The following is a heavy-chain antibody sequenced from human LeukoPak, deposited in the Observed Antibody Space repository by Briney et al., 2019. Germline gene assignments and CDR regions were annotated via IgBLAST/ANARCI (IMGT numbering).Heavy chain of an antibody. CDR2: INPQSGGT. D-gene: IGHD6-19*01. Sequence: AASVKVSCKASGYTFIAYYMHWVRQAPGQGLEWMGWINPQSGGTSYAQKFQGRVTITKDTSISTAYMELSSLRPDDTAAYYCARDPRILAVAGPYYFDHWGQGTLVTVSS. CDR3: ARDPRILAVAGPYYFDH. J-gene: IGHJ4*02. CDR1: GYTFIAYY. V-gene: IGHV1-2*02.